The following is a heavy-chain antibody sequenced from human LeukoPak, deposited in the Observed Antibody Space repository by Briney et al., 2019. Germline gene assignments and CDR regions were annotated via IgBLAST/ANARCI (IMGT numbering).Heavy chain of an antibody. CDR2: IDWDDDK. J-gene: IGHJ4*02. CDR1: GFSLSTSGMC. D-gene: IGHD3-22*01. Sequence: SGPALVKPTQTLTLTCTFSGFSLSTSGMCVSWFRQPPGKALEWLARIDWDDDKYYSTSLKTRLAISKDTSKNQVVLTMTNMDPVDTATYYCARKSGDSSGYYFDYWGQGTLVTVSS. CDR3: ARKSGDSSGYYFDY. V-gene: IGHV2-70*11.